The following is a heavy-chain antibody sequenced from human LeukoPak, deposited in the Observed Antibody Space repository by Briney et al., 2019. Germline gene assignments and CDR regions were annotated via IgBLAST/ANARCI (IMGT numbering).Heavy chain of an antibody. V-gene: IGHV4-59*08. CDR2: IYYSGGT. CDR1: GGSITGYY. J-gene: IGHJ6*03. D-gene: IGHD6-6*01. Sequence: NPSETLSLTRTVSGGSITGYYWSWIRQPPGKGLEWIGYIYYSGGTNYDPSLKSRVTMSVGTPKNQFSLKLSSVTAADTAVYYCARLTGEQLATVNNRYHYIAVWGKGTAVTVSS. CDR3: ARLTGEQLATVNNRYHYIAV.